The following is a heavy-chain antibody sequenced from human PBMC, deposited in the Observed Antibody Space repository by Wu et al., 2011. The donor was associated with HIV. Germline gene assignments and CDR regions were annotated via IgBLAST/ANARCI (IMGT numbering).Heavy chain of an antibody. J-gene: IGHJ6*03. CDR2: IIPMFGAA. CDR3: ARAGSDFYSSSSGPMDV. CDR1: GGTFSSYA. Sequence: QVQLVQSGAEVKKPGSSVKVSCKASGGTFSSYAISWVRQAPGQGLEWMGGIIPMFGAANYAQKFQGRVTITADKSTSTAYMELSSLRSEDTAVYYCARAGSDFYSSSSGPMDVWGKGTTVTVSS. D-gene: IGHD6-6*01. V-gene: IGHV1-69*14.